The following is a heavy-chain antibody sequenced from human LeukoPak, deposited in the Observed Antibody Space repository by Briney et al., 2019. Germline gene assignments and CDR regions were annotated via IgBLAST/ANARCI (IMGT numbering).Heavy chain of an antibody. V-gene: IGHV1-2*02. D-gene: IGHD7-27*01. CDR3: ASLSTNWGYFDY. J-gene: IGHJ4*02. CDR1: GYTFTDYY. CDR2: INPKSAGT. Sequence: ASVKVSCTTSGYTFTDYYIHWVRQAPGQGLEWMGWINPKSAGTVYSQKFQGRVTMTRDTSISTAYMELSSLTSDDTAVYYCASLSTNWGYFDYWGQGTMVTVSS.